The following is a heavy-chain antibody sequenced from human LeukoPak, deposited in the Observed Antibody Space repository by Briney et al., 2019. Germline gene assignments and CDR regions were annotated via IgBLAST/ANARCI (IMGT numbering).Heavy chain of an antibody. Sequence: GGSLRLSCAVSGFTFSNAWMSWVRQAPGKGLEWVGRIKSETDGGTTDYAAPVKGRFTISRDDSKNTLYLQMNSLRTEDTALYYCAKDIDEAVVTLSFDYWGQGTLVTVSS. D-gene: IGHD4-23*01. CDR1: GFTFSNAW. V-gene: IGHV3-15*05. CDR2: IKSETDGGTT. J-gene: IGHJ4*02. CDR3: AKDIDEAVVTLSFDY.